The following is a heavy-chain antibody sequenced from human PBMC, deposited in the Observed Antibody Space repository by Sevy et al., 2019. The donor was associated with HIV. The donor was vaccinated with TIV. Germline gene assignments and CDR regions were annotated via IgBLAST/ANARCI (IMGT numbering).Heavy chain of an antibody. Sequence: GGSLRLSCAASGFPVNDHAMHLVRQVPGKGLEWVSGVSWNSRNIGYADSVKGRFTISRDNANHFLYLEMNSLRPEDTAFYYCAKDINRGCDGINCYPYYYYFYGLDVWGQGTTVTVSS. CDR2: VSWNSRNI. D-gene: IGHD2-21*01. CDR1: GFPVNDHA. J-gene: IGHJ6*02. CDR3: AKDINRGCDGINCYPYYYYFYGLDV. V-gene: IGHV3-9*01.